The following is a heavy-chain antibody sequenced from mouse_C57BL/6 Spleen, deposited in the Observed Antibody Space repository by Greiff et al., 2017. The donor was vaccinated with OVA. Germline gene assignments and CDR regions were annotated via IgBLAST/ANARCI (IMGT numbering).Heavy chain of an antibody. Sequence: QVQLQQPGAELVRPGSSVKLSCKASGYTFTSYWMHWVKQRPIQGLEWIGNIDPSDSETHYNQKFKDKATLTVDKSSSTAYMQLSSLTSEVSAVYYCAREGKLAFDYWGQGTTLTVSS. D-gene: IGHD4-1*01. CDR3: AREGKLAFDY. CDR2: IDPSDSET. J-gene: IGHJ2*01. CDR1: GYTFTSYW. V-gene: IGHV1-52*01.